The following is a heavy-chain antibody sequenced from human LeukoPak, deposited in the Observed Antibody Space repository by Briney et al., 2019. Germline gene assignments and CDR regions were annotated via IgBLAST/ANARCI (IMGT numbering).Heavy chain of an antibody. Sequence: SETLSLTCTVSGGSISSSSYYWGWIRQPPGKGLEWFGSIYYSGSTYYNPSLKSRVTISVDTSKNQFSLKLSSVTAADTAVYYCARDRVVVVPAAPKQTLFDPWGQGTLVTVSS. CDR1: GGSISSSSYY. D-gene: IGHD2-2*01. CDR3: ARDRVVVVPAAPKQTLFDP. CDR2: IYYSGST. V-gene: IGHV4-39*07. J-gene: IGHJ5*02.